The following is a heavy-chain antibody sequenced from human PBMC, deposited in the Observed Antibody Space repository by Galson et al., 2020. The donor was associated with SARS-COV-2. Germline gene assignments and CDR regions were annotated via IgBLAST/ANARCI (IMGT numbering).Heavy chain of an antibody. CDR1: GGSFSDYW. J-gene: IGHJ4*02. Sequence: SETLSLTCAVYGGSFSDYWRTWIRQPPGKGLEWIGHINHSGNTNYNPSLKSRVIRSVETSRNQFSLRLKSVTAADTAVYYCARGAPVYWGQGTLVTVSS. V-gene: IGHV4-34*01. CDR2: INHSGNT. CDR3: ARGAPVY.